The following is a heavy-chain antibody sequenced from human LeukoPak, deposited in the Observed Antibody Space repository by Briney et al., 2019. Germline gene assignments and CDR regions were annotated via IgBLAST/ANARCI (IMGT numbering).Heavy chain of an antibody. CDR3: AKDYDFWSGYYTFDY. J-gene: IGHJ4*02. V-gene: IGHV3-23*01. D-gene: IGHD3-3*01. Sequence: GGSLRLSCAASGFTFSSHAMSWVRQAPGKGLEWVSAISGSGGSTYYADSVKGRFTISRDNSKNTLYLQMNSLRAEDTAVYYCAKDYDFWSGYYTFDYWGQGTLLTVSS. CDR1: GFTFSSHA. CDR2: ISGSGGST.